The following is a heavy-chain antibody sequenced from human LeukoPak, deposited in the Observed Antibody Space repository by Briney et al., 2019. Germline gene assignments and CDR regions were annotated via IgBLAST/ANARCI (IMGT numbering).Heavy chain of an antibody. J-gene: IGHJ4*02. D-gene: IGHD6-19*01. CDR3: AREIVSAVAGNFDY. V-gene: IGHV3-48*03. Sequence: GGSLRLSCAASGLTFNSYEMNWVRQAPGKGLEWVSYISSSGSTRTYADSVKGRFTISRDNGKNSLYLEMNSLRAEDTAVYYCAREIVSAVAGNFDYWGQGTLVTVSS. CDR1: GLTFNSYE. CDR2: ISSSGSTR.